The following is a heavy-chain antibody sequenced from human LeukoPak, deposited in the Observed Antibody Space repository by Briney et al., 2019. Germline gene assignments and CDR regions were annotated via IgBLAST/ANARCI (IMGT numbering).Heavy chain of an antibody. V-gene: IGHV3-23*01. CDR3: AKGNIVVVPAAPPRDYFYYMDV. CDR2: ISASGGST. D-gene: IGHD2-2*01. Sequence: GGSLRLSCAASGFTFSSYAMHWVRQAPGKGLEWVSVISASGGSTHYADSVKGRFTISRDKSKNTLYLQMNSLRAEDTAVYYCAKGNIVVVPAAPPRDYFYYMDVWGKGTTVTVSS. J-gene: IGHJ6*03. CDR1: GFTFSSYA.